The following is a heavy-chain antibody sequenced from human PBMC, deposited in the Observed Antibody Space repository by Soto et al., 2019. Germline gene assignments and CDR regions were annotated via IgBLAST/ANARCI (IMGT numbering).Heavy chain of an antibody. CDR2: FDPEDGET. CDR3: ATSRYCSSTSCPNYYYYGVDV. Sequence: ASVKVSCKVSGYTLTELSMHWVRQAPGKGLEWMGGFDPEDGETIYAQKFQGRVTMTEDTSTDTAYMELSSLRSEDTAVYYCATSRYCSSTSCPNYYYYGVDVWGQGTTVTVSS. CDR1: GYTLTELS. D-gene: IGHD2-2*01. J-gene: IGHJ6*02. V-gene: IGHV1-24*01.